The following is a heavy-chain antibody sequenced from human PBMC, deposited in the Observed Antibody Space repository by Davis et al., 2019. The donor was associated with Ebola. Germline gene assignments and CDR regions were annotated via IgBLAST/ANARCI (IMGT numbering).Heavy chain of an antibody. V-gene: IGHV4-34*01. CDR3: ARDSSGSPYSGLDV. CDR1: GGSLSGYF. CDR2: ISQSGSLT. Sequence: MPSETLSLTCAVHGGSLSGYFWTWIRQSPGKGLEWIGTISQSGSLTYYNSSLKSRVTISVDTSKNQFSLKLNSVTAADTAVYYCARDSSGSPYSGLDVWGQGTQVIVSS. J-gene: IGHJ4*02. D-gene: IGHD6-13*01.